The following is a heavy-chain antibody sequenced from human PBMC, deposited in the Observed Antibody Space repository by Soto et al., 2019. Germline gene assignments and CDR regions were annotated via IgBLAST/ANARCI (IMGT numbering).Heavy chain of an antibody. CDR2: IFTSGNT. CDR3: ARGRLVSRYYGLDV. CDR1: AGSMNDCS. Sequence: SQRESHTGSLAAGSMNDCSRSCIRQPAGKGLEWIGRIFTSGNTNYNPSLRSRLTMSVDTSTDQVSLRLTSVTAADTAVYYCARGRLVSRYYGLDVWGQGTTVTVSS. D-gene: IGHD6-6*01. J-gene: IGHJ6*02. V-gene: IGHV4-4*07.